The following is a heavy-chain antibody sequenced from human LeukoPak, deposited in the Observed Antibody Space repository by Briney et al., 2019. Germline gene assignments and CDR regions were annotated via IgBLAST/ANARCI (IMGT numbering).Heavy chain of an antibody. V-gene: IGHV3-30-3*01. CDR2: ISYDGSNK. Sequence: GGSLRLSCAASGFTFSSYAMHWVRQAPGKGLEWVAVISYDGSNKYYADSVKGRFTISRDNSKNTLYLQMDSLRAEDTAVYYCAKHRDSSGYYYDGFDYWGQGTLVTVSS. CDR1: GFTFSSYA. D-gene: IGHD3-22*01. J-gene: IGHJ4*02. CDR3: AKHRDSSGYYYDGFDY.